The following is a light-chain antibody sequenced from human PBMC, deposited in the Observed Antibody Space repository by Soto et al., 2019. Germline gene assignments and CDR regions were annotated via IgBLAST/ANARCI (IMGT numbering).Light chain of an antibody. V-gene: IGLV1-51*02. CDR1: SSSIGDNY. J-gene: IGLJ2*01. CDR2: END. CDR3: QTWDGSLTTVV. Sequence: QAVVTQPPSVSAAPGQKVTISCSGSSSSIGDNYVSWYQHLPGTAPKLLIYENDKRPSGTPDRFSGSKSGTSATLGITGLQTGDEADYYCQTWDGSLTTVVFGGGTQLTVL.